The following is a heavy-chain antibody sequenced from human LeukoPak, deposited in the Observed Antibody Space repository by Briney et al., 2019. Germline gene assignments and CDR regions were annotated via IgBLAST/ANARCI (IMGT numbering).Heavy chain of an antibody. V-gene: IGHV3-23*01. Sequence: GGSLRLSCAASEFDFSSHAMTWVRQAPGKGLEWVSAISISGSKTYYADSVKGRFTISRDNSKNTLYLQMNSLRAEDTAVYYCARDSYDSSGYRGIDYWGQGTLVTVSS. CDR2: ISISGSKT. D-gene: IGHD3-22*01. CDR1: EFDFSSHA. J-gene: IGHJ4*02. CDR3: ARDSYDSSGYRGIDY.